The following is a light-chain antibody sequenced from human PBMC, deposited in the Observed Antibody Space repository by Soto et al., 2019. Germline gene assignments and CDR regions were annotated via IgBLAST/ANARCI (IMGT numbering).Light chain of an antibody. Sequence: QSVLTQPASVSGSLGQSITISCTGTSSDVGSYNIVSWYQHHPGKAPKFIIYDVTKRPSGVPDRFSGSKSGNTASLTISGLQAEDEADYYCCSYAGTYTFVFGTGTKLTVL. CDR3: CSYAGTYTFV. CDR1: SSDVGSYNI. V-gene: IGLV2-11*01. CDR2: DVT. J-gene: IGLJ1*01.